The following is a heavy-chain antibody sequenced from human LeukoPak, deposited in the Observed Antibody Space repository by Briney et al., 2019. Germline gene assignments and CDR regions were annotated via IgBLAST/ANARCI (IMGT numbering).Heavy chain of an antibody. D-gene: IGHD3/OR15-3a*01. J-gene: IGHJ4*02. CDR1: GFTFSSYA. Sequence: GALSLSCAASGFTFSSYAMSWVRQAPGKGLEWVSAISGSGGSTYYLDSVKGRFTISRDNSKNTLYLQMNSLRAEDTAVYYCAKDHLLWLGPYYFDYWGQGTLVTVSS. CDR2: ISGSGGST. CDR3: AKDHLLWLGPYYFDY. V-gene: IGHV3-23*01.